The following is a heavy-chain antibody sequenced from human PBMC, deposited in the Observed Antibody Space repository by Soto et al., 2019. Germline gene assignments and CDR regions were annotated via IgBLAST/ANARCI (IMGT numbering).Heavy chain of an antibody. CDR2: INHSGST. Sequence: ASETLSLTCAVYGGSFSGYYWSWIRQPPGKGLEWIGEINHSGSTNYNPSLKSRVTISVDTSKNQFSLKLSSVTAADTAVYYCGRGPALLLRAYSYYYYGMDVWGQGTTVTVSS. CDR1: GGSFSGYY. J-gene: IGHJ6*02. CDR3: GRGPALLLRAYSYYYYGMDV. V-gene: IGHV4-34*01. D-gene: IGHD2-15*01.